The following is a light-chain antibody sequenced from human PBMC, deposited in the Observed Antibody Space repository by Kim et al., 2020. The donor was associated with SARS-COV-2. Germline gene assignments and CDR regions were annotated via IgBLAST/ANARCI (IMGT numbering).Light chain of an antibody. CDR2: AAS. J-gene: IGKJ4*01. CDR1: QGISSY. CDR3: QQYYSYPLT. Sequence: ASTGDRVTITCRASQGISSYLAWYQQKPGKAPKLLIYAASTLQSGVPARFSGSGSGTDFTLTISCLQSEDFATYYCQQYYSYPLTFGGGTKVDIK. V-gene: IGKV1-8*01.